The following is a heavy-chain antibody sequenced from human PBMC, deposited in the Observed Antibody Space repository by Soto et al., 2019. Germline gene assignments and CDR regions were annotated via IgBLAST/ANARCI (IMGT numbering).Heavy chain of an antibody. CDR2: IYHSGST. J-gene: IGHJ5*02. Sequence: SETLSLTCAVSGGSISGGGYSWSWIRQPPGKGLEWIGYIYHSGSTYYNPSLKSRVTISVDRSKNQFSLKLSSVTAADTAVYYCARGSGDYYGSLDPWGQGTLVTVSS. D-gene: IGHD3-10*01. V-gene: IGHV4-30-2*01. CDR1: GGSISGGGYS. CDR3: ARGSGDYYGSLDP.